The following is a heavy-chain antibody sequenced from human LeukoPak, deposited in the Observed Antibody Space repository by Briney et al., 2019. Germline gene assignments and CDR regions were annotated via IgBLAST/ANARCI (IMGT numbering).Heavy chain of an antibody. CDR2: IYNSGTT. J-gene: IGHJ4*02. D-gene: IGHD6-19*01. CDR3: ASDGGRSNLAVL. V-gene: IGHV4-4*07. CDR1: GSSIGSYY. Sequence: NPSETLSLTCTVSGSSIGSYYWSWMRQCAGNGLEWIGRIYNSGTTHYNPSLKSRVTISVDTSKNQISLKLTSVTAADTAVYYCASDGGRSNLAVLWGQGTLVTVSS.